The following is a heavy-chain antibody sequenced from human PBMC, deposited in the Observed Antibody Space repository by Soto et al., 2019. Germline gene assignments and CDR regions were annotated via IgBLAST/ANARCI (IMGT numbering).Heavy chain of an antibody. CDR3: ARDHYDILTGYYPKEHHAAHYYYYYYMDV. D-gene: IGHD3-9*01. CDR2: INAGNGNT. CDR1: GYTFTSYA. Sequence: ASVKVSCKASGYTFTSYAMHWVRQAPGQRLEWMGWINAGNGNTKYSQKFQGRVTITRDTSASTAYMELSSLRSEDTAVYYCARDHYDILTGYYPKEHHAAHYYYYYYMDVWGKGTTVTVSS. J-gene: IGHJ6*03. V-gene: IGHV1-3*01.